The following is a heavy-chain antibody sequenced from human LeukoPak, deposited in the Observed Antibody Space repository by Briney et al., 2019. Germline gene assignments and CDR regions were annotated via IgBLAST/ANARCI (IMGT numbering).Heavy chain of an antibody. CDR3: ARTLLYYDSSGYQLDY. V-gene: IGHV1-3*01. D-gene: IGHD3-22*01. CDR1: GYTFTSYT. CDR2: INAGHGNT. Sequence: ASVKVSCKASGYTFTSYTMHWVRQAPGQRLEWMGWINAGHGNTKYSQKFQPRVTITRDTSASTAYMELRSLRSEDTAVYYCARTLLYYDSSGYQLDYWGQGTMVTVSS. J-gene: IGHJ3*01.